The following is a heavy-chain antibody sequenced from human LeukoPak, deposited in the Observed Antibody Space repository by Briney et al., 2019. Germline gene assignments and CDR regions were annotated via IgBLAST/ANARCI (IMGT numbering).Heavy chain of an antibody. J-gene: IGHJ5*02. V-gene: IGHV4-39*07. CDR2: IYYSGNT. D-gene: IGHD2-15*01. CDR3: ARVVVPGWFDP. Sequence: SETLSLTCTVSGDSISSSNSYWGWIRQPPGKGLEWIGSIYYSGNTYYNASLKSRVSISVDTSKNQFSLRLTSVTAADTAVYYCARVVVPGWFDPWGQGTLVTVSS. CDR1: GDSISSSNSY.